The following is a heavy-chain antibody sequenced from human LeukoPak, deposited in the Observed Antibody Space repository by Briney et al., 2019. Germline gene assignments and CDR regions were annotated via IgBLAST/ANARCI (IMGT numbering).Heavy chain of an antibody. V-gene: IGHV3-23*01. CDR1: GLTFSSSA. D-gene: IGHD6-19*01. CDR2: ISSGGGST. J-gene: IGHJ4*02. Sequence: PGGSLRLSCAASGLTFSSSAMTWVRQAPGKGLEWVSTISSGGGSTNYADSVKGRFTISRDNSKNTLYLQMVSLRVEDTAVYYCARDRVAGEYFFDFWGQGTLVTVSS. CDR3: ARDRVAGEYFFDF.